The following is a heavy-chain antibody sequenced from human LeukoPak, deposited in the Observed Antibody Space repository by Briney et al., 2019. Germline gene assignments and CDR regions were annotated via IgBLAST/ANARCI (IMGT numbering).Heavy chain of an antibody. J-gene: IGHJ3*02. D-gene: IGHD1-14*01. CDR3: SRGGTTTYAFDI. Sequence: SETLSLTCTVSGGSISSYYGSWIRQPAGKGLEWIGRIYTSGSTNYYPSLKSRVTMSVDTSKNQFSLKLSSVTAADTAVDYCSRGGTTTYAFDIWGKGTMVTVSS. CDR1: GGSISSYY. V-gene: IGHV4-4*07. CDR2: IYTSGST.